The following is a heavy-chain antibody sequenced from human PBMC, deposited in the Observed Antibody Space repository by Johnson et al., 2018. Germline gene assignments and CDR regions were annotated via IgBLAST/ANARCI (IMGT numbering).Heavy chain of an antibody. J-gene: IGHJ3*02. Sequence: EVKKPGASVKVSCKASGYTFTRYSMHWVRQAPGQGLEWMGIINPSGGSISYAQKFQGSVTMTRDTSTSTLYRELSSLRTEDTAVYYCARSLVVVGSYGAFDIWGQGTMVTVSS. CDR3: ARSLVVVGSYGAFDI. V-gene: IGHV1-46*01. CDR1: GYTFTRYS. D-gene: IGHD3-22*01. CDR2: INPSGGSI.